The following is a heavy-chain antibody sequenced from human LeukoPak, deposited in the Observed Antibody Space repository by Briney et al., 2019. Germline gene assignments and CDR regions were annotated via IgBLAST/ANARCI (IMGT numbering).Heavy chain of an antibody. J-gene: IGHJ5*02. Sequence: KPSETLSLTCTVSGGSISSYYWSWIRQPPGKGLEWIGYIYYSGSTNHNPSLKSRVTISVDTSKNQFSLKLSSATAADTAVYYCARVPSGYCSSTSCFLNWFDPWGQGTLVTVSS. D-gene: IGHD2-2*03. V-gene: IGHV4-59*01. CDR2: IYYSGST. CDR1: GGSISSYY. CDR3: ARVPSGYCSSTSCFLNWFDP.